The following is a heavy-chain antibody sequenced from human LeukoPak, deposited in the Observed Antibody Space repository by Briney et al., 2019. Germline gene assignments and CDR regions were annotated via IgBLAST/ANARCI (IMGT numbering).Heavy chain of an antibody. CDR2: IYYSGST. CDR1: GGSISSGDYY. D-gene: IGHD3-22*01. CDR3: ARGYYYDSSGSFDY. J-gene: IGHJ4*02. V-gene: IGHV4-30-4*08. Sequence: PSETLSLTCTVSGGSISSGDYYWSWIRQPPGKGLEWIGYIYYSGSTYYNPSLKSRVTISVNTSKNQFSLKLSSVTAADTAVYYCARGYYYDSSGSFDYWGQGTLVTVSS.